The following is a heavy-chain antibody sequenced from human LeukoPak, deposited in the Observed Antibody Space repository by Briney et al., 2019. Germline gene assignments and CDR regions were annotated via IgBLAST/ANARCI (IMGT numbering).Heavy chain of an antibody. CDR2: ISAYNGNT. CDR3: ARDVGVWFGELLGGNLRRPVGY. Sequence: GASVKVSCKASGYTFTSYGISWVRQAPGQGLEWMGWISAYNGNTNYAQKLQGRVTMTTDTSTSTAYMELRSLRSDDTAVYYCARDVGVWFGELLGGNLRRPVGYWGQGTLVTVSS. CDR1: GYTFTSYG. V-gene: IGHV1-18*01. D-gene: IGHD3-10*01. J-gene: IGHJ4*02.